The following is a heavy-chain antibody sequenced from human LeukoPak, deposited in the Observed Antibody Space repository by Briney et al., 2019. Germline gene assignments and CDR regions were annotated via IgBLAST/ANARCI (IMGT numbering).Heavy chain of an antibody. D-gene: IGHD1-7*01. CDR3: ARVTGTTFILNY. CDR1: GGTFSSHA. CDR2: IIPIFGTA. Sequence: SVKVSCKASGGTFSSHAISWVRQAPGQGLEWMGRIIPIFGTANYAQKFQGRVTITTDESTSTAYMELSSLRSEDTAVYYCARVTGTTFILNYWGQGTLVTVSS. J-gene: IGHJ4*02. V-gene: IGHV1-69*05.